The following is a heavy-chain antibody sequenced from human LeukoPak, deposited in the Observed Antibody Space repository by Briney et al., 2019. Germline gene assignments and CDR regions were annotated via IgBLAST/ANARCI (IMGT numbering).Heavy chain of an antibody. CDR3: VLRGGATDY. CDR1: GFTFSSFV. Sequence: GGSLRLSCAASGFTFSSFVLNWVRQAPGKGLEWVSTISGSGGTTYYADSVKGQFTISRDNSKNTLYLQMNSLRDEDTAVYYCVLRGGATDYWGQGTLVTVSS. J-gene: IGHJ4*02. V-gene: IGHV3-23*01. D-gene: IGHD3-16*01. CDR2: ISGSGGTT.